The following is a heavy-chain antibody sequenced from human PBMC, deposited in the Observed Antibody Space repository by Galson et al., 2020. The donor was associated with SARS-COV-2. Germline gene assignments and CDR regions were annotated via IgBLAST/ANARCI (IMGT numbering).Heavy chain of an antibody. Sequence: GGSLRLSCAASGFTFSNYWMHWVRQAPGKGLVWVSRLNSNGSSTSYADSVKGRFTISRDNAKNTLYLQMNSLRVEDTALYYCTATRAYWGQGTLVTVSS. J-gene: IGHJ4*02. CDR3: TATRAY. D-gene: IGHD1-26*01. CDR1: GFTFSNYW. V-gene: IGHV3-74*01. CDR2: LNSNGSST.